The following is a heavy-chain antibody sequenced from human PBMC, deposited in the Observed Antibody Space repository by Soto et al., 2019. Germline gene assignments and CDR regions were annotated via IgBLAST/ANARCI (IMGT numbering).Heavy chain of an antibody. CDR2: IRSKAYGGTT. CDR3: TRDLSTADWFCNYYYYGMDV. J-gene: IGHJ6*02. V-gene: IGHV3-49*03. D-gene: IGHD2-2*01. CDR1: GFTFGDYA. Sequence: GGSLRLSCTASGFTFGDYAMSWFRQAPGKGLEWVGFIRSKAYGGTTEYAASVKGRFTISRDDSKSIAYLQMNSLKTEDTAVYYCTRDLSTADWFCNYYYYGMDVWGQGTTVTVSS.